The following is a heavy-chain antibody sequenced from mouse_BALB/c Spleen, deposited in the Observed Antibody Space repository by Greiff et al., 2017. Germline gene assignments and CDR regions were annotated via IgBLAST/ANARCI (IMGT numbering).Heavy chain of an antibody. Sequence: DVMLVESGGGLVQPGGSRKLSCAASGFTFSSFGMHWVRQAPEKGLEWVAYISSGSSTIYYADTVKGRFTISRDNPKNTLFLQMTSLRSEDTAMYYCAREGGWYFDVWGAGTTVTVSS. CDR1: GFTFSSFG. V-gene: IGHV5-17*02. CDR3: AREGGWYFDV. CDR2: ISSGSSTI. J-gene: IGHJ1*01. D-gene: IGHD1-1*02.